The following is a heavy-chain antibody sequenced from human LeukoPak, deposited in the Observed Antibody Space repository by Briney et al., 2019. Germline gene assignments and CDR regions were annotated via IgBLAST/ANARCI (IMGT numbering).Heavy chain of an antibody. J-gene: IGHJ4*02. D-gene: IGHD5-18*01. CDR3: ARNPYSFALDY. CDR1: GFTFSSYG. CDR2: ITGDGSTT. V-gene: IGHV3-74*01. Sequence: PGRSLRLSCAASGFTFSSYGMHWVRQAPGKGLVWVSRITGDGSTTNYADSVKGRFTISRDNAKNTLYLQMNSLRAEDTAVYYCARNPYSFALDYWGQGTLVTVSS.